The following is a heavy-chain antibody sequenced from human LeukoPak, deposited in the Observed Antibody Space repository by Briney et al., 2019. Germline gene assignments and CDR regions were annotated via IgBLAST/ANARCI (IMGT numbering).Heavy chain of an antibody. J-gene: IGHJ4*02. V-gene: IGHV3-11*06. CDR3: AHRGGSGWPYYFDY. CDR1: GFSFSDYY. Sequence: GGSLRLSCAASGFSFSDYYMTWIRQAPGKGLEWVSYISSSGTYTNYADSVKGRFTISRDNSKNTLYLQMNSLRAEDTAVYYCAHRGGSGWPYYFDYWGQGTLVTVSS. CDR2: ISSSGTYT. D-gene: IGHD6-19*01.